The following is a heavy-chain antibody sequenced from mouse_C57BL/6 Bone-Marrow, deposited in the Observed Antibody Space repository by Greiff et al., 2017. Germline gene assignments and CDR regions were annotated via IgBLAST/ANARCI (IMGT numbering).Heavy chain of an antibody. V-gene: IGHV1-69*01. D-gene: IGHD2-5*01. Sequence: QVQLQQPGAELVMPGASVKLSCKASGYTFTSYWMHWVKQRPGQGLEWIGKIDPSDSDTNYNQTFKGKSTLTVDKSYSTAYMQLSSQTSEDAAVYYCARSGSNYGFAYWGQGTLVTVSA. CDR2: IDPSDSDT. CDR3: ARSGSNYGFAY. CDR1: GYTFTSYW. J-gene: IGHJ3*01.